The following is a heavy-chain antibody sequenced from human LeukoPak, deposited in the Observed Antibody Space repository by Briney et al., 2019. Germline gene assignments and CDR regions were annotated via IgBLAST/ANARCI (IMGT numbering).Heavy chain of an antibody. Sequence: PSETLSLTCTASGYSISSGYYWGWIRQPPGKGLEWIGSIYHSGSTYYNPSLKSRVTISVDTSKNQFSLKLSSVTAADTAVYYCARENLGYCSSTSCHNWFDPWGQGTLVTVSS. CDR3: ARENLGYCSSTSCHNWFDP. CDR1: GYSISSGYY. J-gene: IGHJ5*02. CDR2: IYHSGST. D-gene: IGHD2-2*01. V-gene: IGHV4-38-2*02.